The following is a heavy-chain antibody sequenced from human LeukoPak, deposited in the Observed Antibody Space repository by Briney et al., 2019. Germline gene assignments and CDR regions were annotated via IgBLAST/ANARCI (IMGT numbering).Heavy chain of an antibody. V-gene: IGHV1-46*01. J-gene: IGHJ4*02. CDR2: INPSGGST. CDR1: GYTFTSYY. D-gene: IGHD3-22*01. Sequence: GASVKVSCKASGYTFTSYYIHWVRQAPGQGLEWMGIINPSGGSTSYAQKFQGRVTVTRDMSTSTVYMELSSLRSEDTAVYYCARDPNSSGYYDYWGQGTLVTVSS. CDR3: ARDPNSSGYYDY.